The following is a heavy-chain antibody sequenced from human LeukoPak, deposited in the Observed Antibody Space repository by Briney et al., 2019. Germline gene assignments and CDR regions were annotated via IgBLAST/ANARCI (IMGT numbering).Heavy chain of an antibody. J-gene: IGHJ4*02. V-gene: IGHV5-51*01. CDR1: GYTFSSYW. Sequence: KPGESLRISCKGSGYTFSSYWIGWVRQMPGKSLEWMGIIYPGDSDTRYSPSLQGQVTISVDTSIGTAYLQWSSLKASDTAIYYCARQNDFRLDYWGQGTLVTVSS. CDR3: ARQNDFRLDY. D-gene: IGHD3-3*01. CDR2: IYPGDSDT.